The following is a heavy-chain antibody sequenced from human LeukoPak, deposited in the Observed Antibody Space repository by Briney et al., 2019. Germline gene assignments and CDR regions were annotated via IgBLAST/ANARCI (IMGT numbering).Heavy chain of an antibody. Sequence: GGSLRLSCAASGFTFCDYYMTWIRQAPGKGLEWVSHIAHSGNGMWYADAVKGRFTISRDNAKNLLFLQMDSLRAEDTAVYYCARGYYEMGVWGQGTTVIVSS. CDR3: ARGYYEMGV. J-gene: IGHJ6*02. CDR1: GFTFCDYY. V-gene: IGHV3-11*01. CDR2: IAHSGNGM.